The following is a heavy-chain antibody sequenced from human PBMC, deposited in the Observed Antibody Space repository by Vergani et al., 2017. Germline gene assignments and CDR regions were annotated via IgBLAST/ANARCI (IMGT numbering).Heavy chain of an antibody. CDR1: GFTFSSYA. V-gene: IGHV3-23*01. D-gene: IGHD4-11*01. CDR3: ARVFDYSNYFDY. Sequence: EVQLLESGGGLIQPGGSLRLSCAASGFTFSSYAMSWVRQAPGKGLEWVSGISGSGASTYYADSVKGRFTISRDNSKNTLFLQMNSLRAEDTAVYYCARVFDYSNYFDYWGQGTLVTVSS. CDR2: ISGSGAST. J-gene: IGHJ4*02.